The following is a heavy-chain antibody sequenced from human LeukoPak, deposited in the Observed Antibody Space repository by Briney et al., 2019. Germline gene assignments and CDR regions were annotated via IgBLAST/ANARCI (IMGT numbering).Heavy chain of an antibody. CDR2: IYYSGST. CDR1: GGSISSGGYY. Sequence: PSETLSLTCTVSGGSISSGGYYWSWIRQHPGKGLEWIGYIYYSGSTYYNPSLKSRVTISVDTSKNQFSLKLSSVTAADTAVYYCAGGRDYGDYDWAFHYFDYWGQGTLVTVSS. V-gene: IGHV4-31*03. D-gene: IGHD4-17*01. J-gene: IGHJ4*02. CDR3: AGGRDYGDYDWAFHYFDY.